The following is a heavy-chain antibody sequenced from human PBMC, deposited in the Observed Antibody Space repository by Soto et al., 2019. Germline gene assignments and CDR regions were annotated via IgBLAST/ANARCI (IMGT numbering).Heavy chain of an antibody. CDR3: VRVNQGGRADETWVDP. V-gene: IGHV4-30-4*01. Sequence: QAQLQESGPGLVKPSQTLSLTCTVSGGSIGSGDYYWGWIRQPPGKGLEWIGYIYYSGTTSYNPSLKRRVSLSVDTSKYEFSLKMSAATVADAAVYYWVRVNQGGRADETWVDPWGQGTVVTVSS. CDR2: IYYSGTT. D-gene: IGHD3-16*01. J-gene: IGHJ5*02. CDR1: GGSIGSGDYY.